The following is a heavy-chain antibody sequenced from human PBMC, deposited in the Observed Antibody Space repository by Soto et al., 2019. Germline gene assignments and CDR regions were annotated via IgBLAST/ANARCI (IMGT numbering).Heavy chain of an antibody. V-gene: IGHV3-7*01. CDR3: ARDPWIQLKERYYYYHAMDV. CDR2: IKQDGSEK. CDR1: GFTFSSHA. D-gene: IGHD5-18*01. Sequence: GGSLRLSCTASGFTFSSHAMTWVRQAPGKGLEWVANIKQDGSEKYYVDSVKGRFTISRDNAKNSLYLQMNSLRAEDTAVYYCARDPWIQLKERYYYYHAMDVWGQGTTVTVSS. J-gene: IGHJ6*02.